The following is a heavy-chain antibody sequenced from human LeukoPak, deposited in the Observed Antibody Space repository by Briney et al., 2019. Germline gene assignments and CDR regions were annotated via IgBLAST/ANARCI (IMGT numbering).Heavy chain of an antibody. J-gene: IGHJ4*02. CDR1: GFTVSSNY. V-gene: IGHV3-66*01. CDR2: IYSGGST. D-gene: IGHD4-17*01. Sequence: GGSLRPSCAASGFTVSSNYMSWVRQAPGKGLEWVSVIYSGGSTYYADSVKGRFTISRDNSKNTLYLQMNSLRAEDTAVYYCASTFYGDSPPYWGQGTLVTVSS. CDR3: ASTFYGDSPPY.